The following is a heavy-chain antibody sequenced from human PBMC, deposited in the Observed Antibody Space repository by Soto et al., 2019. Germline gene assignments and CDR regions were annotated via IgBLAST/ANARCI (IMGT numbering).Heavy chain of an antibody. D-gene: IGHD3-22*01. CDR1: GFTFSSYA. J-gene: IGHJ4*02. Sequence: PGGSLRFSCAASGFTFSSYAMHWVRQAPGKGLEWVAVISYDGSNKYYADSVKGRLTISRDNSKNTLYLQMNSLRAEDTAVYYCARSAHYYDSSGLKAGYFDYWGQGTLVTVSS. V-gene: IGHV3-30-3*01. CDR3: ARSAHYYDSSGLKAGYFDY. CDR2: ISYDGSNK.